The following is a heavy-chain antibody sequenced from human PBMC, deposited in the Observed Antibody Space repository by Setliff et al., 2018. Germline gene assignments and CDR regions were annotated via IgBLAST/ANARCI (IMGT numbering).Heavy chain of an antibody. V-gene: IGHV4-61*02. D-gene: IGHD2-21*02. CDR2: IYTSGST. CDR1: GGSISRGSYD. CDR3: ARTPVVVTLRNAFDS. J-gene: IGHJ4*02. Sequence: SETLSLTCTVSGGSISRGSYDWSWIRQPAGKGLEWIGRIYTSGSTNYNPSLKSRVTISVDTSKNQFSLKLSSVTAADTAVYYCARTPVVVTLRNAFDSWGQGTLVTVSS.